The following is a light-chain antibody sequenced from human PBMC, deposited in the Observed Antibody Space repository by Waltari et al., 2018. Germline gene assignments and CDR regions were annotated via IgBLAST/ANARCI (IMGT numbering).Light chain of an antibody. V-gene: IGKV3-20*01. Sequence: EIVLTQSPGTLSLSPGERATLSCRASQSVSGSTLAWYQQKPGQAPRLLIYGASSRATGFPDRFGGSGSGTDFTLTVSRLEPEDFAVYYCQQYGNSPPYTFGQGTKLEIK. CDR2: GAS. CDR3: QQYGNSPPYT. CDR1: QSVSGST. J-gene: IGKJ2*01.